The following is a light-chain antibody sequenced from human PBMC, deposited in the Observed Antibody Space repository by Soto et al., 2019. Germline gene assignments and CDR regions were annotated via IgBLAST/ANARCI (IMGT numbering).Light chain of an antibody. V-gene: IGLV1-51*01. J-gene: IGLJ2*01. CDR2: DTN. Sequence: QSVLTQPPSVSAAPGETVTISCSGSSCNIEKNSVSCHQQLPGATATLLIYDTNRRPSGIPDRFSGSKSGTSAALDITGLQTGDEADYYCGTWDSSLTSVVFGGGTKLTVL. CDR3: GTWDSSLTSVV. CDR1: SCNIEKNS.